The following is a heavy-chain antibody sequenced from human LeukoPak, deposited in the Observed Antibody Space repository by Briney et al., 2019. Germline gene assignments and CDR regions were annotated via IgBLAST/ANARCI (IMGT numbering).Heavy chain of an antibody. CDR2: INWNGGST. V-gene: IGHV3-20*04. D-gene: IGHD3-9*01. Sequence: GGSLRLSCAASGFTFDDYGMSWVRQAPGKGLGWVSGINWNGGSTGYADSVKGRFTISRDTAKNSLYLQMNSLRAEDTALYYCAKDIRAAYYNILAGYDYWGQGTLVTVSS. CDR1: GFTFDDYG. J-gene: IGHJ4*02. CDR3: AKDIRAAYYNILAGYDY.